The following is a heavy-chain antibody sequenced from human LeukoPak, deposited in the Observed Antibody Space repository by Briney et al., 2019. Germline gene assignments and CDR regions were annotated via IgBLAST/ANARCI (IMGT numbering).Heavy chain of an antibody. V-gene: IGHV4-4*08. D-gene: IGHD6-6*01. CDR1: GGSISSYY. Sequence: SETLSLTCTVSGGSISSYYWSWIRQPPGKGLEWIGYIYTSGSTNYNPSLKSRVTMSVDTSKNQFSLKLSSVTAADTAVYYCARASIAARPYFDYWGQGTLVTVSS. CDR2: IYTSGST. CDR3: ARASIAARPYFDY. J-gene: IGHJ4*02.